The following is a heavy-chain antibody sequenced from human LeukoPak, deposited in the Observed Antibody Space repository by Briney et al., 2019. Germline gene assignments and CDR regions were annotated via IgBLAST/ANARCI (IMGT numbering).Heavy chain of an antibody. D-gene: IGHD3-3*01. Sequence: SETLSLTCAVYGGSYSGYYWSWIRQPPGKGLEWIGEINHNGSTNYNPSLKSRVTISFGTSKNQSSLQLITVTAADTTVDYCLRGRRITIFGVVIIPKKSCFDPWGQGTLVTVSS. CDR2: INHNGST. V-gene: IGHV4-34*01. CDR1: GGSYSGYY. J-gene: IGHJ5*02. CDR3: LRGRRITIFGVVIIPKKSCFDP.